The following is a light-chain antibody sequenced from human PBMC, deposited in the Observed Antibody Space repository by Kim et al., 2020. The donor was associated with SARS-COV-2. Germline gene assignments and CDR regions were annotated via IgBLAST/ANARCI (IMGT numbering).Light chain of an antibody. CDR1: SSDVSASDY. V-gene: IGLV2-14*03. CDR3: TSYTSSTTWV. CDR2: NVT. J-gene: IGLJ3*02. Sequence: GHSVTISCTGTSSDVSASDYVSSDQHHPGNTPKRMIYNVTQRPSGVSNRFSGSKSGSTASLTISALQAQDVADYYCTSYTSSTTWVFGGGTQLTVL.